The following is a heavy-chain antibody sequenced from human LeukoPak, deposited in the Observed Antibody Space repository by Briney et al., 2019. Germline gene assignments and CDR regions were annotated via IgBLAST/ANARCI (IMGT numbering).Heavy chain of an antibody. Sequence: GGSLRLSCAASGFTFSGSAMHWVRQASAKGLERVGRIRNKANSYAKAYAASLKGRFTISRDESKNTAYLQMNSLKTEDTAVYYCTRAGSGYDEFYYMDVWGKGTTVTVSS. D-gene: IGHD5-12*01. V-gene: IGHV3-73*01. CDR2: IRNKANSYAK. CDR1: GFTFSGSA. J-gene: IGHJ6*03. CDR3: TRAGSGYDEFYYMDV.